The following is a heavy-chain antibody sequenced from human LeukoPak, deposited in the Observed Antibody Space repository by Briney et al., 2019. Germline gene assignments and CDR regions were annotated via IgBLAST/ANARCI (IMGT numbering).Heavy chain of an antibody. CDR2: IAYDGSNK. CDR3: AKARYYGSGSYYLCDF. V-gene: IGHV3-30-3*01. CDR1: GFTFSGYA. J-gene: IGHJ4*02. D-gene: IGHD3-10*01. Sequence: GRSLRLSCAASGFTFSGYAMHWVRQAPGKGLEWVAVIAYDGSNKDYADSMKGRFTISRDNSKSTLYLQMSSLRVEDTAVYYCAKARYYGSGSYYLCDFWGQGTLVTVSS.